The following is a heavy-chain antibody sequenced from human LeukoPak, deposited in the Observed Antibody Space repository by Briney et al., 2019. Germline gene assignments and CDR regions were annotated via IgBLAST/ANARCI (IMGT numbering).Heavy chain of an antibody. V-gene: IGHV3-9*01. CDR2: ISWNSGSI. Sequence: QPGRSLRLSCAASGFTFDDYAMHWVRQAPGKGLEWVSGISWNSGSIGYADSVKGRFTISRDNAKNSLYLQMNSLGAEDTALYYCAKEGYGGNLGHWGQGTLVTVSS. J-gene: IGHJ4*02. CDR1: GFTFDDYA. D-gene: IGHD4-23*01. CDR3: AKEGYGGNLGH.